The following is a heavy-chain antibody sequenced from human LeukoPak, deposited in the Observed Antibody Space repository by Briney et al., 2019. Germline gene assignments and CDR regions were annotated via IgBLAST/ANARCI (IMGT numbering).Heavy chain of an antibody. D-gene: IGHD2-2*01. Sequence: PSETLSLTCTVSGGSISSYYWSWIRQPPGKGLEWIGYIYYSGSTNYNPSLKSRVTISVDTSKNQFSLKLSSVTAADTAVYYCARAVEYAPFYYYYYMDVWGKGTTVTVSS. CDR3: ARAVEYAPFYYYYYMDV. J-gene: IGHJ6*03. CDR2: IYYSGST. V-gene: IGHV4-59*01. CDR1: GGSISSYY.